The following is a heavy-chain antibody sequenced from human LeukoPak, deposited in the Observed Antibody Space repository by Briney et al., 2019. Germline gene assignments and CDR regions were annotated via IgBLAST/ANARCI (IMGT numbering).Heavy chain of an antibody. D-gene: IGHD5-24*01. J-gene: IGHJ4*02. Sequence: GGSLRLSCAASGFMFSSNWMSWVRLAPGKGLEWVANIKEDGTETYYVDSVKGQFTISRDNAKNSLYLQMNSLRVEDTAVYYCAKEGRSLQTYWGQGTLVTVST. CDR2: IKEDGTET. CDR1: GFMFSSNW. V-gene: IGHV3-7*03. CDR3: AKEGRSLQTY.